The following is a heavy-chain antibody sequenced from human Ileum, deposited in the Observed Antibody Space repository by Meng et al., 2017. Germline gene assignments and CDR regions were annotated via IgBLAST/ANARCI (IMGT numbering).Heavy chain of an antibody. Sequence: SVKVSCKASGGTFSSYAISWVRQAPGQGLEWMGGIIPIFGTANYAQKFQGRVTITADKSTSTAYMELSSLRSEDTAVYYCARVVGATDYFDHWGQGTLVTVSS. V-gene: IGHV1-69*06. CDR3: ARVVGATDYFDH. J-gene: IGHJ4*02. D-gene: IGHD1-26*01. CDR1: GGTFSSYA. CDR2: IIPIFGTA.